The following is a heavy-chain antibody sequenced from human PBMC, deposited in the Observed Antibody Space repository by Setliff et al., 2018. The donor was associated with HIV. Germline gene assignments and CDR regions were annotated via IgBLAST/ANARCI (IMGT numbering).Heavy chain of an antibody. V-gene: IGHV4-38-2*01. J-gene: IGHJ4*02. CDR3: ARRGSYYGDFDY. Sequence: PSETLSLTCVVSGDSISSGSYWGWIRQPPGKGLEWIGSIYHRGGTYYNPSLKSRVTMSVDTSKNQSSLKLSSVTAADTAVYYCARRGSYYGDFDYWGQGTLVTVSS. CDR2: IYHRGGT. D-gene: IGHD1-26*01. CDR1: GDSISSGSY.